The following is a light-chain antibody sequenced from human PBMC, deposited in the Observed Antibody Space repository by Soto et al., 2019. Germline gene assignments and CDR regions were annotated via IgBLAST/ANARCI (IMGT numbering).Light chain of an antibody. J-gene: IGKJ4*01. CDR1: QSVSSN. V-gene: IGKV3-11*01. CDR3: QQRSDWLT. CDR2: GAS. Sequence: EMVMTHSPATLSVSPWERAPLYCRASQSVSSNLAWYQQKPGQAPRLLIYGASTRATGIPARFSGSGSGTDFTLTISSLEPEDFAVYYCQQRSDWLTFGGGTKV.